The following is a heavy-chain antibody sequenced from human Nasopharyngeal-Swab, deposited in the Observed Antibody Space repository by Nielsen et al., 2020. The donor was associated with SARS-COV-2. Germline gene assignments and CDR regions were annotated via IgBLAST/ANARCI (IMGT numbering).Heavy chain of an antibody. CDR3: APDPNWGLGY. J-gene: IGHJ4*02. D-gene: IGHD7-27*01. CDR1: GFTFNSYV. V-gene: IGHV3-23*01. CDR2: ITVSGDAT. Sequence: GESLKISCAASGFTFNSYVMIWVRQAPGEGLEWVSYITVSGDATNYAESVKGRFTISRDNSKSLLYLQMNSLRVEDTATYYCAPDPNWGLGYWGRGTLVTVSS.